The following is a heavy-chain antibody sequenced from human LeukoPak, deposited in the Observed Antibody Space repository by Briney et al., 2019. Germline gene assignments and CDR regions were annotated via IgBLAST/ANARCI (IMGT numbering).Heavy chain of an antibody. D-gene: IGHD6-13*01. Sequence: GGSLRLSCAASGFTFSSYAMSWVRQAPGKGLEWVSAISGSGGSTYYADSVKGRFTISRDNSNNSLYLQMSSLRAEDTAVYYCAREYSNYYGMDVWGQGTTVTVSS. CDR1: GFTFSSYA. J-gene: IGHJ6*02. CDR3: AREYSNYYGMDV. CDR2: ISGSGGST. V-gene: IGHV3-23*01.